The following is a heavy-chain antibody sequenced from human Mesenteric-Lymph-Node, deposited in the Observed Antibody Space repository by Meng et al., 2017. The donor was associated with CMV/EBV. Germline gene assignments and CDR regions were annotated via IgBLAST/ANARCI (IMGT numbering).Heavy chain of an antibody. CDR1: GFTFSTYA. Sequence: AASGFTFSTYAMTWVRQAPGKGLEWVSVIYSGGETTYYSDSAKGRFTISRDNSKNTLYLQMNSLRAEDTAVYYCAKGSGGNYYPYDYWGQGTLVTVSS. J-gene: IGHJ4*02. CDR2: IYSGGETT. V-gene: IGHV3-23*03. CDR3: AKGSGGNYYPYDY. D-gene: IGHD1-26*01.